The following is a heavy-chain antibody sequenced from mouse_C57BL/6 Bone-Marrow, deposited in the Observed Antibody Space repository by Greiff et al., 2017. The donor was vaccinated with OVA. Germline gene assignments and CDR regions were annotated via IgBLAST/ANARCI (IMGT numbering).Heavy chain of an antibody. J-gene: IGHJ1*03. Sequence: QVQLQQPGAELVMPGASVKLSCKASGYTFTSYWMHWVKQRPGQGLEWIGEIDPSDSYTNYNQKFKGKSTLTVDKSSSTAYMQLSSLTSEDSAVYYCAAQGRPRVKYFDVWGTGTTVTVSS. CDR2: IDPSDSYT. CDR3: AAQGRPRVKYFDV. V-gene: IGHV1-69*01. CDR1: GYTFTSYW. D-gene: IGHD3-2*02.